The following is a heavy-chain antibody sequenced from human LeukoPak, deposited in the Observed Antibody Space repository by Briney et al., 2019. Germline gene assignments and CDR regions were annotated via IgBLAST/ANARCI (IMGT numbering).Heavy chain of an antibody. D-gene: IGHD3-9*01. CDR1: GFTFSSYI. CDR3: ARGPLSDYDILTGYPDY. J-gene: IGHJ4*02. V-gene: IGHV3-21*01. Sequence: GGSLRLSCAASGFTFSSYIMNWVRQTPGRGLEWVSSMSGASAYIYYADSVKGRFTISRDNAKNSLYLHMNSLRAEDTAVHHCARGPLSDYDILTGYPDYWGQGTLVTVSS. CDR2: MSGASAYI.